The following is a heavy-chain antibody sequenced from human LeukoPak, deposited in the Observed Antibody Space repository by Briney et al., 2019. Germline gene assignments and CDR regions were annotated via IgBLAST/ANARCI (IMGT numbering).Heavy chain of an antibody. CDR2: IYYSGST. J-gene: IGHJ4*02. Sequence: PSETLSLTCTVSGGSISSHYWSWIRQPPGKVLEWIGYIYYSGSTNYNPSLKSRVTISVDTSKNQFSLKLSSVTAADTAVYYCATSIAAAGSFDYWGQGTLVTVSS. D-gene: IGHD6-13*01. CDR1: GGSISSHY. CDR3: ATSIAAAGSFDY. V-gene: IGHV4-59*11.